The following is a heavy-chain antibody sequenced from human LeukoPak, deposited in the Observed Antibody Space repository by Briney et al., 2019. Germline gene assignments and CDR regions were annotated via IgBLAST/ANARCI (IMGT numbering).Heavy chain of an antibody. D-gene: IGHD6-13*01. CDR3: AGAIAAAGNYYYYGMDV. V-gene: IGHV5-51*01. Sequence: GESLKISCKGSGYSFTSYWIGWVRQMPGKGLEWMGIIYPGDSDTRYSPSFQGQVTISADKSISTAYLQWSSLKASDTAMYYCAGAIAAAGNYYYYGMDVWGQGTTVTVSS. J-gene: IGHJ6*02. CDR2: IYPGDSDT. CDR1: GYSFTSYW.